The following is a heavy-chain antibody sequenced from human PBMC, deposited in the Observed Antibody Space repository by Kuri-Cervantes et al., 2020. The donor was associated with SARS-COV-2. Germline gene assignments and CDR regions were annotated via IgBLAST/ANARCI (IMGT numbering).Heavy chain of an antibody. V-gene: IGHV4-34*01. J-gene: IGHJ6*02. CDR2: INHSGST. Sequence: GSLRLSCAVYGGSFSVYYWSWIRQPPGKGLEWIGEINHSGSTKYNPSLKSRVTISVDTSKKQFSLKLRSVTAADTAVYYCARGPDYYGSSGYYPIWGQGTAVTVSS. D-gene: IGHD3-22*01. CDR1: GGSFSVYY. CDR3: ARGPDYYGSSGYYPI.